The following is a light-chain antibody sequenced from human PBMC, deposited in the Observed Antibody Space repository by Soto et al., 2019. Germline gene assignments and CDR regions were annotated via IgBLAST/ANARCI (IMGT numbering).Light chain of an antibody. J-gene: IGKJ3*01. V-gene: IGKV3-15*01. Sequence: EIVMTQSPATLSVSPGERATLSCRASQSVSSNLAWYQQKPGQAPRLLIYGASSRATGIPARFSGSGSGTEFTLTISSLQSEDFATYHCQQSHSIPLTFGPGTKVDIK. CDR2: GAS. CDR3: QQSHSIPLT. CDR1: QSVSSN.